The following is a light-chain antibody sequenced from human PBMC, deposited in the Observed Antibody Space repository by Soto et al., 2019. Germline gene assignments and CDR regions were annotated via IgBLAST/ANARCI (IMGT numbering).Light chain of an antibody. V-gene: IGLV9-49*01. CDR3: GADHGSGSNVVV. J-gene: IGLJ2*01. CDR1: SGYSNYQ. Sequence: QSVLTQPPSASASLGASVTLTCTLSSGYSNYQVDWYQQRPGKGPRFVMRVGTGGIVGSKGDGIPDRFSVLGAGLNRYLTIKNIQEEDESDYHCGADHGSGSNVVVFGGGTKLTVL. CDR2: VGTGGIVG.